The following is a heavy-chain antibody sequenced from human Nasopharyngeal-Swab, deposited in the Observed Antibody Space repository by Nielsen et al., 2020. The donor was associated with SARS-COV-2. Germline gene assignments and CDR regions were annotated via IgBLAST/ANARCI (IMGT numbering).Heavy chain of an antibody. V-gene: IGHV4-59*01. Sequence: WIRQPPGKGLEWIGYIYYSGSTNYNPSLKSRVTISVDTSKNQFSLILNSMTAADTAVYYCARGRGYAYPVDYWGQGILVTVSS. J-gene: IGHJ4*02. CDR3: ARGRGYAYPVDY. CDR2: IYYSGST. D-gene: IGHD1-1*01.